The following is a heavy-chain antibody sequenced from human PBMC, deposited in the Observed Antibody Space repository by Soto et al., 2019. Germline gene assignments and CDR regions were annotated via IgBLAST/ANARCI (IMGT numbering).Heavy chain of an antibody. CDR3: ARGTVYYDFWSGYYRHYYYYGMDV. CDR1: GGTFSSYA. D-gene: IGHD3-3*01. Sequence: SVKVSCKASGGTFSSYAISWVRQAPGQGPEWMGGIIPIFGTANYAQKFQGRVTITADESTSTAYMELSSLGSEDTAVYYCARGTVYYDFWSGYYRHYYYYGMDVWG. CDR2: IIPIFGTA. V-gene: IGHV1-69*13. J-gene: IGHJ6*02.